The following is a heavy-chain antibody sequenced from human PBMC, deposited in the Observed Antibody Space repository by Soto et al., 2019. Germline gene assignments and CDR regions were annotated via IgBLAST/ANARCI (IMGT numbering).Heavy chain of an antibody. CDR1: GYTFTSYG. J-gene: IGHJ1*01. D-gene: IGHD5-12*01. Sequence: ASVKVSCKASGYTFTSYGISLVRQAPGQCLECIWWIRAYSVDTNYAQKLQGRVTITRDTSTSTADMEMRSLRSEGTAVYYCASQMATIGTEYFQHWG. CDR3: ASQMATIGTEYFQH. V-gene: IGHV1-18*01. CDR2: IRAYSVDT.